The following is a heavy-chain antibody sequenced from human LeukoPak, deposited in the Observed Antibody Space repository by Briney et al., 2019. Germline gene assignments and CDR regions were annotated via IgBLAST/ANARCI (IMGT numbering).Heavy chain of an antibody. CDR1: GYTFTSYA. Sequence: ASVKVSCKASGYTFTSYAISWVRPAPGQRHEWMGWISAYNGNTNYAQKIQGRVTMTTDTSTSTAYMELRSLRSDDTAVYYCARSDRSGFYFDDYWGQGTLVTVSS. J-gene: IGHJ4*02. CDR2: ISAYNGNT. CDR3: ARSDRSGFYFDDY. D-gene: IGHD3-22*01. V-gene: IGHV1-18*01.